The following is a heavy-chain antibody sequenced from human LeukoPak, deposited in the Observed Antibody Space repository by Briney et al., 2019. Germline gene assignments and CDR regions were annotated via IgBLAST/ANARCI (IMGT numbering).Heavy chain of an antibody. J-gene: IGHJ4*02. V-gene: IGHV4-38-2*01. D-gene: IGHD2-2*01. CDR1: GYSISSGYY. CDR2: IYHSGST. Sequence: SETLSLTCGVSGYSISSGYYWGWIRQSPGKGLEWIGSIYHSGSTYYNPSLKSRVTISVDTSKNQFSLRLSSVIAADTAVYYCARPASTSFYGPFDYWGQGILVTVSS. CDR3: ARPASTSFYGPFDY.